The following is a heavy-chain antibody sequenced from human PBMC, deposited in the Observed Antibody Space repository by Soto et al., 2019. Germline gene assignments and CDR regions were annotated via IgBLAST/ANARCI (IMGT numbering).Heavy chain of an antibody. CDR2: IIPMFGIG. CDR1: GGSFSKYG. V-gene: IGHV1-69*01. D-gene: IGHD1-26*01. CDR3: ARRYREQSFYAMDV. Sequence: QVQLVQSGAEVKMPGSSVRVSCKASGGSFSKYGISWVRQAPGQGLEWLGGIIPMFGIGNYAEKFLGRVTNTADESTSPSHVALSTLRSEDTAESFCARRYREQSFYAMDVWGQAPKVTVSS. J-gene: IGHJ6*02.